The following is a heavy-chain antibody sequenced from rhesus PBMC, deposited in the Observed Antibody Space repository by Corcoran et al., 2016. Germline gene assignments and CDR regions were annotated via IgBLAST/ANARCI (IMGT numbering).Heavy chain of an antibody. CDR3: VIDDYGRD. CDR1: GFTFGDFA. D-gene: IGHD4-29*01. Sequence: EAQLVESGGGLVQPGGSLRLSWAASGFTFGDFARHWVRQAPGKGLEWVSTIINTGKTIDYVDFAKGRFTVSRDNAKNSLSLQMNSLRAEDTAVYYCVIDDYGRDWGQGVLVSVSS. V-gene: IGHV3-7*01. CDR2: IINTGKTI. J-gene: IGHJ4*01.